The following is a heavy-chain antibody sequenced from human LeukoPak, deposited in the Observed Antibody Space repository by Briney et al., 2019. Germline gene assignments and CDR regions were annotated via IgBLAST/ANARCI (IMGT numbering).Heavy chain of an antibody. CDR2: INPNSGGT. J-gene: IGHJ4*02. Sequence: VSVKVSCKASGYTFTCYYMHWVRQAPGQGLEWMGWINPNSGGTNYAQKFQGRVTMTRDTSISTAYMELSRLRSDDTAVYYCARDPRKLLWFGESAPTYFDYWGQGTLVTVSS. CDR1: GYTFTCYY. CDR3: ARDPRKLLWFGESAPTYFDY. D-gene: IGHD3-10*01. V-gene: IGHV1-2*02.